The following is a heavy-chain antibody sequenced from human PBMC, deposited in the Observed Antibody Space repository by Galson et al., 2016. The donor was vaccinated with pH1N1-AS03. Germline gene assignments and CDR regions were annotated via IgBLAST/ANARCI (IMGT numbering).Heavy chain of an antibody. CDR3: IKGGAASADFFDI. CDR2: MNQGGSER. V-gene: IGHV3-7*03. J-gene: IGHJ3*02. D-gene: IGHD3/OR15-3a*01. Sequence: SLRLSCAASGFTFGTYWMSWVRQAPGKGLEWVASMNQGGSERYYVDSVKGRFTISRDNAKNSLYLQMNSLRAEDTALYYCIKGGAASADFFDIWGQGTMVTVSS. CDR1: GFTFGTYW.